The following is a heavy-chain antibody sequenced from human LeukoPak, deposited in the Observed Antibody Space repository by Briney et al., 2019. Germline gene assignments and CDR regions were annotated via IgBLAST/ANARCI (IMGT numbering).Heavy chain of an antibody. Sequence: SETLSLTCTVSGGSISSYYWSWIRQPPGKGLEWVGYIQYSGSTNYNPSLKSRVTISVDTSKSQFSLKLSSVTAADTAIYYCARGGYYGSGNDFRFDPWGQGTLVTVSS. V-gene: IGHV4-59*01. CDR3: ARGGYYGSGNDFRFDP. CDR2: IQYSGST. J-gene: IGHJ5*02. D-gene: IGHD3-10*01. CDR1: GGSISSYY.